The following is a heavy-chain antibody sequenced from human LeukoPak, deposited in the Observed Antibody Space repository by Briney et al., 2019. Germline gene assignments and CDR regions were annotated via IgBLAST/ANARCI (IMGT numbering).Heavy chain of an antibody. J-gene: IGHJ5*02. CDR3: SRALGVVVPAHWFDP. V-gene: IGHV4-31*03. Sequence: SQTLSITCTVSGGSISSGGYYRSWIRQHPGKGLEWIGYIYYSGSTYYNPSLKSRVTISVDTSKNQFSLKLSSVTSADTAVYYCSRALGVVVPAHWFDPWGQGTLVTVSS. CDR1: GGSISSGGYY. D-gene: IGHD2-2*01. CDR2: IYYSGST.